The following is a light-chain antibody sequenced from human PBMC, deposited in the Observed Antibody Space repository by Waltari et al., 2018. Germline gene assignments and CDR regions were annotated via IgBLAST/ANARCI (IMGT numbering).Light chain of an antibody. Sequence: EIVLTQSPGTLSLSPGERATLSCRASQSVSSSYLAWYQQKPGQAPRRLIDGASSRATGIPDRFSGSGSGTDFTLTISRLEPEDFAVYYCQQYGSSPGTFGQGTKVEIK. CDR2: GAS. J-gene: IGKJ1*01. CDR3: QQYGSSPGT. V-gene: IGKV3-20*01. CDR1: QSVSSSY.